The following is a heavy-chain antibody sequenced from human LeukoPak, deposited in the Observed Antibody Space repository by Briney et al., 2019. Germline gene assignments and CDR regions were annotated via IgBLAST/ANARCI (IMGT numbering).Heavy chain of an antibody. CDR1: GFTFSNYA. D-gene: IGHD3-22*01. J-gene: IGHJ4*02. CDR3: TRVYDSGGYCYYFDY. CDR2: ISGSGANT. Sequence: PGASLRLSCAASGFTFSNYAMSWVRQAPGKGLEWVSAISGSGANTYYADSAKGRFTISRDNSKNTLHLQMNSQTAEDTAVYYCTRVYDSGGYCYYFDYWGQGTLVTVSS. V-gene: IGHV3-23*01.